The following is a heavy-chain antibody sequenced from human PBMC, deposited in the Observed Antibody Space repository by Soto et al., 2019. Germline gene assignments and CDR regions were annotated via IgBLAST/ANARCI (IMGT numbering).Heavy chain of an antibody. CDR1: GGSFSGYY. V-gene: IGHV4-34*01. J-gene: IGHJ5*02. CDR2: INHSGST. D-gene: IGHD1-7*01. Sequence: SETLSLTCAVYGGSFSGYYWSWIRQPPGKGLEWIGEINHSGSTNYNPSLKSRVTISVDTSKNQFSLKLSSVTAADTAVYYCARGRGRTGTTKGWFDPWGQGTLVTVSS. CDR3: ARGRGRTGTTKGWFDP.